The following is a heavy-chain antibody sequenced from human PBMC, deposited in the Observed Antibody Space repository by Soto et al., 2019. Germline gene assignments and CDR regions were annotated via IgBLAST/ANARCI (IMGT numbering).Heavy chain of an antibody. V-gene: IGHV1-69*13. Sequence: ASVKVSCKAFGGTFSSYAICWVRQAPGQGPEWMGGIIPMFGSTNYAQKFQGRVTITADESTSTAFMELSGLKSEDTAVYYCARRVAVTSVTDISYYYYGLGVWGQGTMVTVSS. D-gene: IGHD2-21*02. CDR3: ARRVAVTSVTDISYYYYGLGV. J-gene: IGHJ6*02. CDR2: IIPMFGST. CDR1: GGTFSSYA.